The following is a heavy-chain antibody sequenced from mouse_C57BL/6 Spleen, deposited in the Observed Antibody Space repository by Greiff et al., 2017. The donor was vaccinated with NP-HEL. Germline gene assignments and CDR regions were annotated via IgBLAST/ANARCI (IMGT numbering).Heavy chain of an antibody. CDR2: IYPRSGNT. CDR3: ARDDYGSSYKYFDV. D-gene: IGHD1-1*01. CDR1: GYTFTSYG. V-gene: IGHV1-81*01. J-gene: IGHJ1*03. Sequence: VQLQQSGAELARPGASVKLSCKASGYTFTSYGISWVKQRTGQGLEWIGEIYPRSGNTYYNEKFKGKATLTADKSSSTAYMELRSLTSEDSAVYFCARDDYGSSYKYFDVWGTGTTVTVSS.